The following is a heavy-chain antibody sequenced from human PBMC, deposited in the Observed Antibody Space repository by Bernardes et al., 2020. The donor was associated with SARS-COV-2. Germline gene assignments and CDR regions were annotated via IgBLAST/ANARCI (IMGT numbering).Heavy chain of an antibody. CDR2: INPDGSVK. D-gene: IGHD3-3*01. CDR3: IMGILEWGDY. CDR1: GFTFSRYW. V-gene: IGHV3-7*05. Sequence: GGSLRLSRVTSGFTFSRYWMSWVRQAPGKGLEWVANINPDGSVKYYMDFVEGRFAISRDNAKNSLCQQMNSLRAEDTATYYCIMGILEWGDYWGQGTLVTVSS. J-gene: IGHJ4*02.